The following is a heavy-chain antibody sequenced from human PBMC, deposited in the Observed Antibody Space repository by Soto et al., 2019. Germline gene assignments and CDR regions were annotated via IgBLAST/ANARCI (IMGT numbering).Heavy chain of an antibody. J-gene: IGHJ4*02. D-gene: IGHD6-13*01. Sequence: EVQLVESGGGLVKPGGSLTLSCAASEFTFSISTMSWVRQAPGKRLEWVSSISSGTTYFYYADSVKGRFSISRDNAKHSLYLQMNSLRVEDTAVYFCARGDGTGLHSSGWSPRFWGQGTLVTVSS. CDR1: EFTFSIST. CDR2: ISSGTTYF. CDR3: ARGDGTGLHSSGWSPRF. V-gene: IGHV3-21*01.